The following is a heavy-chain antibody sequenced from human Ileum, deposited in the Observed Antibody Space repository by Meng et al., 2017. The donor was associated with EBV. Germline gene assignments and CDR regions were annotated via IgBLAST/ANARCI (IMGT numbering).Heavy chain of an antibody. Sequence: LLESVPRLVNPSGTRSLICAVSGASSGSSYWCTWVRQPPEKGLEWSGEIYQSASTNDNPSLKSRLTLSVDKSKSQFSLELISVTAADTAVYYCARGRRFGSGRYALDYWGQGTLVTVSS. J-gene: IGHJ4*02. D-gene: IGHD3-10*01. CDR2: IYQSAST. CDR1: GASSGSSYW. CDR3: ARGRRFGSGRYALDY. V-gene: IGHV4-4*02.